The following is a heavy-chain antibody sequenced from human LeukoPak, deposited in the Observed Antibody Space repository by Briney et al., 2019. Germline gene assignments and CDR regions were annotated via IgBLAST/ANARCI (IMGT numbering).Heavy chain of an antibody. D-gene: IGHD2-15*01. V-gene: IGHV4-59*08. Sequence: SETLSLTCTVSGGSISPFYWSWMRQPPGKGLEWIPYIYYSGSTAYNPSLKSRVAISVDTSHNQVSLKLSSVTAADTAVYYCARHGYCSGGSCYWDYWGQGTLVTVSS. J-gene: IGHJ4*02. CDR1: GGSISPFY. CDR3: ARHGYCSGGSCYWDY. CDR2: IYYSGST.